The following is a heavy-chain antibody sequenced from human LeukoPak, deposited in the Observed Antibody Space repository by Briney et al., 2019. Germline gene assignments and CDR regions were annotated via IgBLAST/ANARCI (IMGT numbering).Heavy chain of an antibody. D-gene: IGHD6-19*01. CDR1: GFIFNNYA. V-gene: IGHV3-9*01. Sequence: SLRLSCAGSGFIFNNYAMHWVRQPPGKGLERVSGISWSSGSIDYADSVKGRFTISRDNAKNSLYLQMNSLRVEDTAFYYCAKDNRRHYTSGPNPDSLHWGQGALVTVSS. CDR3: AKDNRRHYTSGPNPDSLH. CDR2: ISWSSGSI. J-gene: IGHJ4*02.